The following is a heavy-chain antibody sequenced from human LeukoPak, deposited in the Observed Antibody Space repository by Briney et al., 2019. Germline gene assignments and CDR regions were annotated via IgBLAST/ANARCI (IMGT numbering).Heavy chain of an antibody. CDR3: ASARYSYYYDSTGPTDAFDI. D-gene: IGHD3-22*01. CDR1: GYTFTSYD. CDR2: MNPNSGNT. Sequence: GASVKVSCKASGYTFTSYDINWVRQATGQGLAWMGWMNPNSGNTGYAQKFQGRVTMTRNTSISTAYMELSSLRSEDTAVYYCASARYSYYYDSTGPTDAFDIWGQGTMVTVSS. V-gene: IGHV1-8*01. J-gene: IGHJ3*02.